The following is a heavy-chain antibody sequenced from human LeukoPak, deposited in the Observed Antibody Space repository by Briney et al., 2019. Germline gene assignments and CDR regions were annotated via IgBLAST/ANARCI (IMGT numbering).Heavy chain of an antibody. CDR1: GFTFSSYA. Sequence: PGGSLRLSCAASGFTFSSYAMSWVRQAPGKGLEWVSAISGSGGSTYYADSVKGRFTISRDNSKNTLYLQMNSLRAEDTAVYYCAKEAGCSSWVSYGTYKYHYYMDVWGKGTTVTVSS. D-gene: IGHD6-13*01. CDR2: ISGSGGST. V-gene: IGHV3-23*01. CDR3: AKEAGCSSWVSYGTYKYHYYMDV. J-gene: IGHJ6*03.